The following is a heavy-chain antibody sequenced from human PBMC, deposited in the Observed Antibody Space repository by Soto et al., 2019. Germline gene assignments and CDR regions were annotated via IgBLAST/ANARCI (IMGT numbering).Heavy chain of an antibody. CDR3: ARAEGYGSGNMDV. J-gene: IGHJ6*02. V-gene: IGHV1-69*02. CDR1: GGTFSSYT. Sequence: QVQLVQSGAEVKKPGSSVKVSCKASGGTFSSYTISWVRQAPGQGLEWMGRIIPILGIANYAQKFQGRVTNTLDXXTSTAYMELSSLRSEDTAVYYCARAEGYGSGNMDVWGQGTTVTVSS. D-gene: IGHD3-10*01. CDR2: IIPILGIA.